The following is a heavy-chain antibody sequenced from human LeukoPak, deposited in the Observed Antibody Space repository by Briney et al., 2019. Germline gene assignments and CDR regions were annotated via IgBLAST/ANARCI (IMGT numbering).Heavy chain of an antibody. CDR1: GGTFSSYA. Sequence: ASVKVSCTASGGTFSSYAISWVRQAPGQGLEWMGGIIPIFGTANYAQKFQGRVTITADESTSTAYMELSSLRSEDTAVYYCARAIPDLVVVPAAIGAFDIWGQGTMVTVSS. CDR3: ARAIPDLVVVPAAIGAFDI. J-gene: IGHJ3*02. D-gene: IGHD2-2*01. V-gene: IGHV1-69*13. CDR2: IIPIFGTA.